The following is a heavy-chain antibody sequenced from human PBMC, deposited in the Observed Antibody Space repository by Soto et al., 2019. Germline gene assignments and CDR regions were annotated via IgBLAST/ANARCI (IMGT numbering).Heavy chain of an antibody. V-gene: IGHV3-23*01. J-gene: IGHJ4*02. CDR3: AKDWYYYDSSGSFDY. CDR1: GFTFGTTD. D-gene: IGHD3-22*01. Sequence: VGSLRLSCAASGFTFGTTDMSWVRQAPGEGLEWVSTIDGSGGITYYADSVKGRFTISRDNSKNTLYLQMNSLRAEDTAVYYCAKDWYYYDSSGSFDYWGQGTMVTVSS. CDR2: IDGSGGIT.